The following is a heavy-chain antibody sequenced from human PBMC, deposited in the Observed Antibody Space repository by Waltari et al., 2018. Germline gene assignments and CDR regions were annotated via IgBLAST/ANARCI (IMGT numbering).Heavy chain of an antibody. D-gene: IGHD5-12*01. CDR3: ARDPTIAGSYYYYGMDV. V-gene: IGHV4-59*11. CDR1: GGSISSHY. Sequence: QVQLQESGPGLVKPSETLSLTCTVSGGSISSHYWSWIRPPPGKGLEWIGYIYYSGSTNYNPSLKSRVTISVDTSKNQFSLKLSSVTAADTAVYYCARDPTIAGSYYYYGMDVWGQGTTVTVSS. CDR2: IYYSGST. J-gene: IGHJ6*02.